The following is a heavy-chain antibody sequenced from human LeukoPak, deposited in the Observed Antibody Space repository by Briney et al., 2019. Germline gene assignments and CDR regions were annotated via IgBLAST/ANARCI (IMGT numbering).Heavy chain of an antibody. V-gene: IGHV4-59*01. CDR2: IYYSGST. J-gene: IGHJ4*02. Sequence: SETLSLTCTVSGGSISSYYWSWIRQPPGKGLEWIGYIYYSGSTNYNPSLKSRVTISVDTSKNQFSLKLSSVTAADTAVYNCARGYRWSGYYTDYYFDYWGQGTLVTVSS. CDR1: GGSISSYY. CDR3: ARGYRWSGYYTDYYFDY. D-gene: IGHD3-3*01.